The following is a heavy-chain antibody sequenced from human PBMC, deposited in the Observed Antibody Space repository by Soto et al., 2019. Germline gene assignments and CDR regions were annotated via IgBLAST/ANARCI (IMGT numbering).Heavy chain of an antibody. Sequence: SGGSLRLSCAASGFTVSSNYMSWVRQAPGKGLEWVSVIYSGGSTYYADSVKGRFTISRDNSKNTLYLQMNSLRAEDTAVYYCARDQGKSSSRQPDAFDIWGQGTMVTVSS. J-gene: IGHJ3*02. CDR1: GFTVSSNY. CDR2: IYSGGST. V-gene: IGHV3-53*01. CDR3: ARDQGKSSSRQPDAFDI. D-gene: IGHD6-13*01.